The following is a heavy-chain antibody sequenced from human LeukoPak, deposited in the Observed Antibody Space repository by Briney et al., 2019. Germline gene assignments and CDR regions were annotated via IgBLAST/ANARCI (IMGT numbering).Heavy chain of an antibody. V-gene: IGHV4-38-2*02. CDR2: TYHSGST. CDR1: GYSISSGYY. Sequence: SETLSLTCSVFGYSISSGYYWAWIRQPPGEGLEWIGSTYHSGSTYYNPSLKSRVTISGDTSKNQFSLKLNSVTAADTAVYYCARDRSVVKGWYFDLWGRGTLVTVSS. CDR3: ARDRSVVKGWYFDL. J-gene: IGHJ2*01. D-gene: IGHD4-23*01.